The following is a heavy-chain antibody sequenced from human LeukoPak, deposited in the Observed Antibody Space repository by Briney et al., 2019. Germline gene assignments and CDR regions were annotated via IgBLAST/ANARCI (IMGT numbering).Heavy chain of an antibody. CDR3: ARGPPFYDFISSTHHSTIDY. J-gene: IGHJ4*02. V-gene: IGHV4-34*01. CDR1: GGSFSGYY. D-gene: IGHD3-3*01. Sequence: PSETLSLTCAVSGGSFSGYYWSWIRQPPGKGLEWNGEVNHSGSTNYNPSLKSRVTISVDTSKNQFSLKLSSVTAADTAVYYCARGPPFYDFISSTHHSTIDYWGQGTLVTVSS. CDR2: VNHSGST.